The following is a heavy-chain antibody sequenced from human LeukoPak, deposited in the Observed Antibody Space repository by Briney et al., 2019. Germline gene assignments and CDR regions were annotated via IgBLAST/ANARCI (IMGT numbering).Heavy chain of an antibody. CDR2: IYPGDSDT. V-gene: IGHV5-51*01. CDR3: ARSAGHCSDGLCYAYNWFDL. J-gene: IGHJ5*02. Sequence: GESLKISCKGSGYTFTNYWIGWVRQMPGKGLEWMGIIYPGDSDTTYSPSFQGQVTISVDKSISTAYLQWSSLKASDTAMYYCARSAGHCSDGLCYAYNWFDLWGQGTLVTVSS. D-gene: IGHD2-8*01. CDR1: GYTFTNYW.